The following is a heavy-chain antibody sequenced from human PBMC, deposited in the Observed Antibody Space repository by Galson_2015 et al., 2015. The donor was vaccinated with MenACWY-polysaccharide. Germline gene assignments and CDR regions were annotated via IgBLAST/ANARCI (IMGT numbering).Heavy chain of an antibody. V-gene: IGHV3-64*02. Sequence: SLRLSCAASGFTFSSYGMHWVRQAPGKGLEYVSAISSNGGSTYYGDSVKGRFTISRDNSKNTLYLQMGSLRAEDMAVYYCARGGCSSTSCYPDTHFDYWGQGTLVTVSS. CDR2: ISSNGGST. D-gene: IGHD2-2*01. CDR1: GFTFSSYG. J-gene: IGHJ4*02. CDR3: ARGGCSSTSCYPDTHFDY.